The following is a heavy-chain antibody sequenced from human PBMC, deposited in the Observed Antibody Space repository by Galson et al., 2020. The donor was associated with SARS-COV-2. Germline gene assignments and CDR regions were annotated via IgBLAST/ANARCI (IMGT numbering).Heavy chain of an antibody. CDR1: GFTFSRYA. CDR3: AKDQGSDYGDQLNY. V-gene: IGHV3-23*01. D-gene: IGHD4-17*01. J-gene: IGHJ4*02. CDR2: ISGSGAMT. Sequence: GGSLSLSCAASGFTFSRYAMSWVRQAPGKGLEWVSAISGSGAMTHYADSVKGRFTISRDNSQNTLFLQMNSLRAEDTAIYYCAKDQGSDYGDQLNYWGQGILVTVSS.